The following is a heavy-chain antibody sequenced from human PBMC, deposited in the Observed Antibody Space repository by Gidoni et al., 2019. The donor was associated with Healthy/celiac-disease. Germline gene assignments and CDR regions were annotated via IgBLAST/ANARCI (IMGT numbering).Heavy chain of an antibody. J-gene: IGHJ5*02. CDR2: IYPGDSDT. Sequence: EVQLVQSGAEVKKPGESLKISCKGSGYSFTSYWIGWVRQMPGKGLEWMGIIYPGDSDTRYSPSFQGQGTISADKSISTAYLQWSSLKASDTAMYYCARLGGYCSGGSCYSNWFDPWGQGTLVTVSS. CDR3: ARLGGYCSGGSCYSNWFDP. V-gene: IGHV5-51*01. CDR1: GYSFTSYW. D-gene: IGHD2-15*01.